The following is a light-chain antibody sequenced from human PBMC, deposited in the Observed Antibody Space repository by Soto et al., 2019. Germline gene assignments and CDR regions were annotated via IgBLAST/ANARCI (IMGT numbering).Light chain of an antibody. Sequence: DIVMTQSPLSLPVTPGEPASICCRSSQSLLHRSGYNYLDWYLQKPGQSPQLLIYLGSNRASGVPDRFSGSGSGTDFTLKISRVEAEDVGIYYCMQALQTPWAFGQGTKVEIK. CDR3: MQALQTPWA. V-gene: IGKV2-28*01. J-gene: IGKJ1*01. CDR2: LGS. CDR1: QSLLHRSGYNY.